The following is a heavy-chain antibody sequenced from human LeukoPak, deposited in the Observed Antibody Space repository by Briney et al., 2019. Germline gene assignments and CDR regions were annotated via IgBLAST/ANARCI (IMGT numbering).Heavy chain of an antibody. CDR3: ARDVRGAVAGDYYMDV. CDR1: GYTFTGYY. D-gene: IGHD6-19*01. CDR2: INPNSGGT. Sequence: ASVKVSCKASGYTFTGYYMRWVRQAPGQGLERMGWINPNSGGTNYAQKFQGRVTMTRDTSITTAYMELSRLRSGDTAVYYCARDVRGAVAGDYYMDVWGKGTTVTVSS. J-gene: IGHJ6*03. V-gene: IGHV1-2*02.